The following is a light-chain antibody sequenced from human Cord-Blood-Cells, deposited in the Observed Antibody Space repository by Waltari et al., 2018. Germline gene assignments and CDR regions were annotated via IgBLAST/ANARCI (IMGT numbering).Light chain of an antibody. V-gene: IGLV2-14*01. CDR3: SSYTISSTYG. CDR1: SSDVGGYNY. J-gene: IGLJ1*01. CDR2: DVS. Sequence: QSALTQPASVSGSPGQSITIPCTGTSSDVGGYNYVYCYQQPPGKAPKLMIYDVSNRHAGVSNRFAGSKSGNEASQTISGLQSEEEADYYCSSYTISSTYGFGTGTKVTVL.